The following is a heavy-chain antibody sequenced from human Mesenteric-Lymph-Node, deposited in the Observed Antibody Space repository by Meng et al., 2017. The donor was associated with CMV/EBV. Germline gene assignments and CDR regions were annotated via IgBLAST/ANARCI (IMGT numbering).Heavy chain of an antibody. Sequence: VQLVQSRPVVKRSGASVKLSRRTSGFTFTSFGFSWVRQAPGQGLEGMGWLCSYNGNTNYAQKFQDRVTMTADKSPKSAYMELRNLRSDDTAMYYCARDRDTDWYSPFDYWGQGTLVTVSS. V-gene: IGHV1-18*01. J-gene: IGHJ4*02. CDR2: LCSYNGNT. CDR1: GFTFTSFG. D-gene: IGHD3-9*01. CDR3: ARDRDTDWYSPFDY.